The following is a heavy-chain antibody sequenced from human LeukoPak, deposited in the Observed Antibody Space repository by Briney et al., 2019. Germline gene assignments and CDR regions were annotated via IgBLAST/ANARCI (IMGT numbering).Heavy chain of an antibody. CDR1: GGSFSGYY. Sequence: SETLSLTCAVYGGSFSGYYWSWIRQPPGKGPEWIGEINHSGSTNYNPSLKSRVTISVDMSKNQFSLKLSSVTAADTAVYYCARVGGRYFDWLHYYYGMDVWGQGTTVTVSS. CDR2: INHSGST. V-gene: IGHV4-34*01. D-gene: IGHD3-9*01. CDR3: ARVGGRYFDWLHYYYGMDV. J-gene: IGHJ6*02.